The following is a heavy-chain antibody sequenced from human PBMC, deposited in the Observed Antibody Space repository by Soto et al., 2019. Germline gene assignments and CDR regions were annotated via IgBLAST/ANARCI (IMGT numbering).Heavy chain of an antibody. Sequence: GGSLRLSCAASGFPVINTYLSWVRQAPGKGLEWVSVIYRDGRTYYADSVKGRFTISRDHSKNTLYLQVNSLRAEDTAVYYCTRDPVDSPVFDYWGQGTLVTVSS. CDR2: IYRDGRT. D-gene: IGHD2-15*01. V-gene: IGHV3-66*01. CDR3: TRDPVDSPVFDY. CDR1: GFPVINTY. J-gene: IGHJ4*02.